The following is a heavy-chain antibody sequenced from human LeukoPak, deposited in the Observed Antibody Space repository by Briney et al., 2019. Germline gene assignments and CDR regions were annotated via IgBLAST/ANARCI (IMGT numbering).Heavy chain of an antibody. CDR3: ALGSDAFDI. CDR2: IYYSGST. V-gene: IGHV4-59*01. Sequence: SETLSLTCTVSGGSMRSNYWSLIRQPPGKGLEWIGNIYYSGSTNYNPSLKSRVTISIDPSKNQFSLKLSSVTAADTAVYYCALGSDAFDIWGQGTVVTVSS. CDR1: GGSMRSNY. J-gene: IGHJ3*02.